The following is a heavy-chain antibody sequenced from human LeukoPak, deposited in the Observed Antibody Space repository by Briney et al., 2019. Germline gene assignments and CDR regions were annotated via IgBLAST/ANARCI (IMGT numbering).Heavy chain of an antibody. CDR2: ISSSSSYI. J-gene: IGHJ4*02. D-gene: IGHD2-15*01. Sequence: GGSLRLSCAASGFTVSSNYMSWVRQAPGKGLEWVSSISSSSSYIYYADSVKGRFTISRDNAKNSLYLQMNSLRAEDTAVYYCARDRCSGGSCYASFDYWGQGTLVTVSS. V-gene: IGHV3-21*04. CDR3: ARDRCSGGSCYASFDY. CDR1: GFTVSSNY.